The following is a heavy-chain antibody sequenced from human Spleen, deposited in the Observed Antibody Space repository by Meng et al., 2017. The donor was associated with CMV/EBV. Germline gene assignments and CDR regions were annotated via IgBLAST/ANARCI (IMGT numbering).Heavy chain of an antibody. Sequence: QVQLVQSGAEVKQPGASVKVSCKASGYTFSDYGNNWVRQAPGQGLEWMGWISAYNGNTKYTQKLQGRVTMTIDTSTSTVYMELRSLRSDDTAVYYCARGLGPSYVDRDYWGQGTLVTVSS. CDR1: GYTFSDYG. D-gene: IGHD4-17*01. J-gene: IGHJ4*02. CDR2: ISAYNGNT. V-gene: IGHV1-18*01. CDR3: ARGLGPSYVDRDY.